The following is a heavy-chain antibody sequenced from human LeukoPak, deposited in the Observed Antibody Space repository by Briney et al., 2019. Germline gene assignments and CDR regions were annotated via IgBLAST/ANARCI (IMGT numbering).Heavy chain of an antibody. CDR3: ARVPRYQLLPYYYYYGMDV. Sequence: SQTLSLTCTVSGGSISSGSYYWSWIRQPAGKGLEWIGRIYTSGSTNYNPSLKSRVTISVDTSKNQFSLKLSSVTAADTAVYYCARVPRYQLLPYYYYYGMDVWGQGTTVTVSS. CDR1: GGSISSGSYY. V-gene: IGHV4-61*02. D-gene: IGHD2-2*01. CDR2: IYTSGST. J-gene: IGHJ6*02.